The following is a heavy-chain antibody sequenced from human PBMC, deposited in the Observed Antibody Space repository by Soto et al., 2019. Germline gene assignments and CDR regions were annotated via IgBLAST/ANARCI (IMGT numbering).Heavy chain of an antibody. CDR3: ARGITLPTPLDY. D-gene: IGHD1-20*01. J-gene: IGHJ4*02. CDR2: INAGNGNT. V-gene: IGHV1-3*05. CDR1: GYTFTSYA. Sequence: QVQLVQSGAEEKKPGASVKVSCKASGYTFTSYAMHWVRQAPGQRLEWMGWINAGNGNTKYSQKFQGRVTITRDTSASTADTELSRLRSEDTAVYYCARGITLPTPLDYGGQGTLVTVSS.